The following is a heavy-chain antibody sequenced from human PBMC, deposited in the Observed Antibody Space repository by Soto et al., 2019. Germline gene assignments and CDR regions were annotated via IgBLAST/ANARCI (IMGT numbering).Heavy chain of an antibody. Sequence: GESLKISCKASGYRFANYWIGWVRQMPGKGLELMGIIYPDDSDTRYSPSFQGQVAISADKSITTAYLQWSSLKASDTAMYYCARFPSGRDPNWFDPWGQGTLVTVSS. CDR1: GYRFANYW. J-gene: IGHJ5*02. D-gene: IGHD1-26*01. CDR2: IYPDDSDT. CDR3: ARFPSGRDPNWFDP. V-gene: IGHV5-51*01.